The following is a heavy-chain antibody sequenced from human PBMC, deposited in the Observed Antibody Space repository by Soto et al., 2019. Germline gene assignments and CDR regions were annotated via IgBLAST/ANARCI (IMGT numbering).Heavy chain of an antibody. D-gene: IGHD3-22*01. CDR3: ASGTFDYYDSSGLDY. J-gene: IGHJ4*02. V-gene: IGHV4-31*03. CDR2: IYYSGST. CDR1: GGSISSGGYY. Sequence: SETLSLTCTVSGGSISSGGYYWSWNRQHPGKGLEWIGYIYYSGSTYYNPSLKSRVTISVDTSKNQFSLKLSSVTAADTAVYYCASGTFDYYDSSGLDYWGQGTLVTVSS.